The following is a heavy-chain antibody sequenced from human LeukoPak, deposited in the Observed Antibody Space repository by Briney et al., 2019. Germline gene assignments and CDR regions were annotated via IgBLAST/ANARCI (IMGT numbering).Heavy chain of an antibody. Sequence: PSETLSLTCTVSGGSISSSSYYWGWIRQPPGKGLEWIGSIYYSGSTYYNPSLKSRVTISVDTSKNQFSLKLSSVTAADTAVYYCARVLVGFGDLDRRLDPWGQGTLVTVSS. CDR1: GGSISSSSYY. CDR2: IYYSGST. J-gene: IGHJ5*02. V-gene: IGHV4-39*07. CDR3: ARVLVGFGDLDRRLDP. D-gene: IGHD3-10*01.